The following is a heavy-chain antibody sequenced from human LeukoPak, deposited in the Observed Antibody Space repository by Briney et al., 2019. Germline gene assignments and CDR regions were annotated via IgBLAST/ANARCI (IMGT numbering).Heavy chain of an antibody. CDR2: INPSGDST. Sequence: GASVKVSCKASGYTFTSYYIHWVRQAPGQGLEWMGIINPSGDSTGYAQKFQGRVTITADESTSTAYMELSSLRSEDTAVYYCARAGTKYCSSTSCYLDYYYYYMDVWGKGTTVTVSS. V-gene: IGHV1-46*01. J-gene: IGHJ6*03. CDR3: ARAGTKYCSSTSCYLDYYYYYMDV. D-gene: IGHD2-2*01. CDR1: GYTFTSYY.